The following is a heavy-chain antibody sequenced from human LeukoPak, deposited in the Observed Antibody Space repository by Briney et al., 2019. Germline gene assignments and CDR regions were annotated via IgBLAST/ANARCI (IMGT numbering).Heavy chain of an antibody. CDR1: GGSISSYF. CDR3: VRENDSREGGIDDAFDI. CDR2: IYNSVGT. Sequence: SETLSLTCTVSGGSISSYFWSWIRQPPGKGLEWIGYIYNSVGTKYNPSLKSRVTISVDTSKNQFSLKLNSVTAADTAFYYCVRENDSREGGIDDAFDIWGQGTMVTVSS. V-gene: IGHV4-59*01. D-gene: IGHD3-22*01. J-gene: IGHJ3*02.